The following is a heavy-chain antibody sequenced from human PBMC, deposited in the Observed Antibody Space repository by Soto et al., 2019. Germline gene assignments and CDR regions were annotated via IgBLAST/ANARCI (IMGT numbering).Heavy chain of an antibody. CDR2: IYYSGST. V-gene: IGHV4-39*01. D-gene: IGHD3-16*01. CDR1: GGSISSSSYY. J-gene: IGHJ4*02. Sequence: TLSLTCTVSGGSISSSSYYWGWIRQPPGKGLEWIGSIYYSGSTYYNPSLKSRVTISVDTSKNQFSLKLSSVTAADTAVYYCASLAVWAEGDTFDYWGQGTLVTVSS. CDR3: ASLAVWAEGDTFDY.